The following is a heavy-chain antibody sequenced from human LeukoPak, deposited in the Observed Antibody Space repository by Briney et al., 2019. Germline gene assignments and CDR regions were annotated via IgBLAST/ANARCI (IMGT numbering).Heavy chain of an antibody. Sequence: GGSLRLSCAASGFTFSSYSTNWVRQAPGKGLEWVSSISSSSNYIYYADSMKGRFTISRDNAKNSLYLQMNSLRAEDTAVYYCAISSGGSCYQWGQGTLVTVSS. D-gene: IGHD2-15*01. V-gene: IGHV3-21*01. CDR2: ISSSSNYI. CDR3: AISSGGSCYQ. J-gene: IGHJ4*02. CDR1: GFTFSSYS.